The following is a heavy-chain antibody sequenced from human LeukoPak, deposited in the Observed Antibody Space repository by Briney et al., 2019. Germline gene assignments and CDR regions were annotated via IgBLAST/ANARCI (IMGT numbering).Heavy chain of an antibody. CDR1: GYTFTSYD. V-gene: IGHV1-8*01. D-gene: IGHD5-18*01. J-gene: IGHJ4*02. CDR2: MNPNSGNT. Sequence: ASVKVSCKASGYTFTSYDINWVRQATGQGLEWMGWMNPNSGNTGYAQKFQGRVTMTRNTSISTVYMELSSLRSEDTAVYYCARGYRYSYGRADYWGQGTLVTVSS. CDR3: ARGYRYSYGRADY.